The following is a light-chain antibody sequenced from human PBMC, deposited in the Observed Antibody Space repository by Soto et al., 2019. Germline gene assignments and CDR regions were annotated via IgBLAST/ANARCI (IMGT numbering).Light chain of an antibody. CDR3: QQYGSSPKT. V-gene: IGKV3-20*01. J-gene: IGKJ1*01. Sequence: EIVLTQSPGTLSLSPGERVTLSCRDSQSVSSGYLAWYQQKPGQAPRLLIYGASSRATGIPDRFSGSGSGTDLTLTISRLEPEDFAVYYCQQYGSSPKTFGQGTKVDIK. CDR1: QSVSSGY. CDR2: GAS.